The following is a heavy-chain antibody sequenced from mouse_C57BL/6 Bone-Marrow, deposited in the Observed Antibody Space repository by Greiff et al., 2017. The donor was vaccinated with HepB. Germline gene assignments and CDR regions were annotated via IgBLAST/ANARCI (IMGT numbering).Heavy chain of an antibody. CDR2: INYDGSST. J-gene: IGHJ1*01. V-gene: IGHV5-16*01. CDR3: ASYSNYGDFDV. Sequence: DVMLVESEGGLVQPGSSMKLSCTASGFTFSDYYMAWVRQVPEKGLEWVANINYDGSSTYYLDSLKSRFIISRDNAKNILYLQMSSLKSEDTATYYCASYSNYGDFDVWGPGTTVTVTS. D-gene: IGHD2-5*01. CDR1: GFTFSDYY.